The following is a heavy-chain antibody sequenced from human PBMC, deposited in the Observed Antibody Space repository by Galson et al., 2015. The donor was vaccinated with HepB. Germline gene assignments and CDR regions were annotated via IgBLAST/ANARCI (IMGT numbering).Heavy chain of an antibody. CDR3: ARAMQAGAPSQGSDY. J-gene: IGHJ4*01. CDR1: GFTFRSYD. D-gene: IGHD3-10*01. CDR2: IGTAGDT. V-gene: IGHV3-13*01. Sequence: SLRLSCAASGFTFRSYDMHWVRQPTGKGLEWVSAIGTAGDTYYAGSVKGRFTISRENAKNSLYLQMNSLRAGDTAVYYCARAMQAGAPSQGSDYWGQGTPVTASS.